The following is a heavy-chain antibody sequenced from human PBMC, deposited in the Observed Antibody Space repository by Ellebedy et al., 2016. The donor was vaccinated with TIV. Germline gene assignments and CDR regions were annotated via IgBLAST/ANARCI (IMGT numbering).Heavy chain of an antibody. J-gene: IGHJ4*02. D-gene: IGHD5-24*01. V-gene: IGHV1-24*01. CDR1: GYTLTELS. CDR2: FDPEDDET. CDR3: ATVFDGYRGLDY. Sequence: AASVKVSCKVSGYTLTELSMHWVRQAPGKGLEGRGGFDPEDDETIYAQKFQGRVTMTEDTSTDTAYMDLSSLRSEDTAVYYCATVFDGYRGLDYWGQGTLVTVSS.